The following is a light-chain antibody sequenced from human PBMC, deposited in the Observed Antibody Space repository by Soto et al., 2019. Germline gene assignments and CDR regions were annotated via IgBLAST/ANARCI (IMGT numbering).Light chain of an antibody. J-gene: IGKJ3*01. CDR2: AAS. V-gene: IGKV1-8*01. Sequence: AIRMIQSPSSLSASTGDRVTITCRASQGISSYLAWYQQKPGKAPKLLIYAASTLQSGVPSRFSGSGSGTDFTLTISCLQSEDFATYYCQQYYSYPQVTFGPGTKVDIK. CDR3: QQYYSYPQVT. CDR1: QGISSY.